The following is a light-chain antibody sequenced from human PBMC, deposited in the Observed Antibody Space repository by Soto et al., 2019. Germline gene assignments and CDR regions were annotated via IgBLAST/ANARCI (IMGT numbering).Light chain of an antibody. V-gene: IGLV1-51*01. CDR2: DNN. CDR1: SSNIGNNY. Sequence: QSVLTQPPSVSAAPGQKVTISCSGSSSNIGNNYVSWYQQLPGTAPKLLIYDNNNRPSGIPDRFSGSKSGTSATLGITGLQTGDEADYYCGTWDSSLSAGVSGGGTKLTVL. J-gene: IGLJ3*02. CDR3: GTWDSSLSAGV.